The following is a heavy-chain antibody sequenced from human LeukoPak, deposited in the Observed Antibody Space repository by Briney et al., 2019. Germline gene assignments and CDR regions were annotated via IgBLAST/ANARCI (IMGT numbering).Heavy chain of an antibody. J-gene: IGHJ4*02. CDR3: ARLNYYDSSGEDY. CDR1: GGSFSGYY. D-gene: IGHD3-22*01. V-gene: IGHV4-34*01. Sequence: ASETLSLTCAVYGGSFSGYYWSWIRQPPGKGLEWIGEINHSGSTNYNPSLKSRVTISVDTSKNQFSLKLSSVTAADTAVYYCARLNYYDSSGEDYWGQGTLVTVSS. CDR2: INHSGST.